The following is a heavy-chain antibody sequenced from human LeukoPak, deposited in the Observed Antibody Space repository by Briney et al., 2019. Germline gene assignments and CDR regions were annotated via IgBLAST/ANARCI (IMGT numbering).Heavy chain of an antibody. CDR3: ARDPYSSSWSYGMDV. Sequence: GGSLRLSCTASGFTFSNYWMSWVRQTPEKGLEWLANIKQDGSEEVYVDSVKGRFTVSRDNAQSSLYLEMTRLRAEDTAVYYCARDPYSSSWSYGMDVWGQGTTVTVSS. V-gene: IGHV3-7*05. CDR2: IKQDGSEE. D-gene: IGHD6-13*01. CDR1: GFTFSNYW. J-gene: IGHJ6*02.